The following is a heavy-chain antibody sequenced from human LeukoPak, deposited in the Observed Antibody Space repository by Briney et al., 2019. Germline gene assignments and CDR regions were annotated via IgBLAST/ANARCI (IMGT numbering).Heavy chain of an antibody. J-gene: IGHJ4*02. D-gene: IGHD5-12*01. CDR2: ISSSSSYI. CDR3: ARGFDSGYDLSWGTLGLFDY. V-gene: IGHV3-21*01. Sequence: PGGSLRLSCAASGFTFSSYSMNWVRQAPGKGLEWVSSISSSSSYIYYADSVKGRFTISRDNAKNSLYLQMNSLRAEDTAVYYCARGFDSGYDLSWGTLGLFDYWGQGTLVTVSS. CDR1: GFTFSSYS.